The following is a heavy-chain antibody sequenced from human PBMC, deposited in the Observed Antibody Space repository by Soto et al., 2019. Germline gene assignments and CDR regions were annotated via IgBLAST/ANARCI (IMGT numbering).Heavy chain of an antibody. CDR3: ARTHWQTDYLEGFDF. D-gene: IGHD1-1*01. CDR1: VYTFTIHR. V-gene: IGHV1-18*04. CDR2: ISAYNGNK. J-gene: IGHJ4*02. Sequence: ASVNVSFQTSVYTFTIHRISGVRGSPGRGLEWMGWISAYNGNKKYEQRVQDRVSMTNDTSTATDYIELRSLRFDDTVIYFCARTHWQTDYLEGFDFWGQGTPVTVSS.